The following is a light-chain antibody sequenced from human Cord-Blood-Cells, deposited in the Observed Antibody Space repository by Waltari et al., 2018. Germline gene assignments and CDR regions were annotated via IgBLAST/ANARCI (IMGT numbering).Light chain of an antibody. CDR2: GAS. V-gene: IGKV3-20*01. J-gene: IGKJ1*01. CDR1: QSVSSSY. CDR3: QQYGSSPPWT. Sequence: ELVLTQSPGTLSLSQGERATLSCRASQSVSSSYLAWYQHKPGQAPRPLIYGASSRATGIPDRFSGSGSGTDFTLTISRLEPEDFAVYYCQQYGSSPPWTFGQGTKVEIK.